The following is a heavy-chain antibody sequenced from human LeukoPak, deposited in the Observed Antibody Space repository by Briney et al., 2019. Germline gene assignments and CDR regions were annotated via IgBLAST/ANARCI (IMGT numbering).Heavy chain of an antibody. CDR1: GGTFSSYA. V-gene: IGHV1-2*02. J-gene: IGHJ4*02. CDR2: INPNSGGT. Sequence: ASVKVSCKASGGTFSSYAISWVRQAPGQGLEWMGWINPNSGGTNYAQKFQGRVTMTRDTSISTAYMELSRLRSDDTAVYYCASGEGATVFDYWGQGTLVTVSS. CDR3: ASGEGATVFDY. D-gene: IGHD1-26*01.